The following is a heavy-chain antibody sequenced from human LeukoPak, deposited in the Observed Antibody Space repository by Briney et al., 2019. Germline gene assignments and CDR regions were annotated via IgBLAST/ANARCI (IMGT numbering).Heavy chain of an antibody. CDR3: AKLPRPYDSSGYKSVFDI. V-gene: IGHV3-23*01. Sequence: TGGSLRLSCAASGFTFSSYAMSWVRQAPGKGLEWVSAISGSGGSTYYADSVKGRFTISRDNSKNTLYLQMNSLRAEDTAVYYCAKLPRPYDSSGYKSVFDIWGQGTMVTVSS. J-gene: IGHJ3*02. D-gene: IGHD3-22*01. CDR2: ISGSGGST. CDR1: GFTFSSYA.